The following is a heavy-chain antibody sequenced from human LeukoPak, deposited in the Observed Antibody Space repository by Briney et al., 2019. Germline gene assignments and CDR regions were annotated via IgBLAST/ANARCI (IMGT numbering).Heavy chain of an antibody. J-gene: IGHJ4*02. Sequence: PGGSLRLSCEASGFTFSNYDMHWVRQAPGKGLEWVTFIHSGGSTKSYADSVKGRFTISRDNSRNTLYLQMNSLRPEDTAVYHCGGLAIHDYWGQGTLVTVSS. CDR1: GFTFSNYD. CDR2: IHSGGSTK. D-gene: IGHD3/OR15-3a*01. V-gene: IGHV3-30*02. CDR3: GGLAIHDY.